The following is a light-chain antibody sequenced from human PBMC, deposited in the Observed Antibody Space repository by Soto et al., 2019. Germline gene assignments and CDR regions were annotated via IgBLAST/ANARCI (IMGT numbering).Light chain of an antibody. CDR1: QSVDTY. CDR2: DAS. Sequence: DIQMTQSPSTLSPSVGDRVTITCRASQSVDTYLAWYHQKPGKAPKLLIYDASSLENGVSSRFSGSGSGTEFTRTISSLQPDDFATYYCQQYNSDSPTFGQGTKLEIK. CDR3: QQYNSDSPT. V-gene: IGKV1-5*01. J-gene: IGKJ2*01.